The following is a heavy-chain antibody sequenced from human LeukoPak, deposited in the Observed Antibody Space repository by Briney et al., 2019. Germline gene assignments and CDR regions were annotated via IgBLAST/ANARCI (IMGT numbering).Heavy chain of an antibody. J-gene: IGHJ5*02. CDR1: GGSISSYY. CDR2: IYYSGST. Sequence: SETLSLTCTVPGGSISSYYWSWIRQPPGKGLEWIGYIYYSGSTNYNPSLKSRVTISVDTSKNQFSLKLSSVTAADTAVYYCARAENNWFDPWGQGTLVTVSS. CDR3: ARAENNWFDP. V-gene: IGHV4-59*01.